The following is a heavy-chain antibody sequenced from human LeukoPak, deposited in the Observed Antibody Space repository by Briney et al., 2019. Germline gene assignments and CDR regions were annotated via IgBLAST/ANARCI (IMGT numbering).Heavy chain of an antibody. J-gene: IGHJ4*02. Sequence: GGSLRLSCAACGFSFRDYAMSWVRQAPGKGLEWVSAITGPGEGAFYADSVQGRFTISRDNYKNILYLQMNSLRADDTAVYFCAKRIYGWYQIDYWGQGALVTVSS. V-gene: IGHV3-23*01. D-gene: IGHD6-19*01. CDR3: AKRIYGWYQIDY. CDR1: GFSFRDYA. CDR2: ITGPGEGA.